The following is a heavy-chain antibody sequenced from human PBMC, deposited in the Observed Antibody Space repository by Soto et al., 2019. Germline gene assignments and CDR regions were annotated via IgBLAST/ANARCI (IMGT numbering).Heavy chain of an antibody. Sequence: PSETLSLTCTVSGGSISSSSYYWGWIRQPPGKGLEWIGSIYYSGSTYYNPSLKSRVTISVDTSKNQFSLKLSSVTAADTAVYYCASEGSYNSSWYERAESWFDPWGQGTLVTVSS. CDR3: ASEGSYNSSWYERAESWFDP. D-gene: IGHD6-13*01. J-gene: IGHJ5*02. CDR2: IYYSGST. V-gene: IGHV4-39*01. CDR1: GGSISSSSYY.